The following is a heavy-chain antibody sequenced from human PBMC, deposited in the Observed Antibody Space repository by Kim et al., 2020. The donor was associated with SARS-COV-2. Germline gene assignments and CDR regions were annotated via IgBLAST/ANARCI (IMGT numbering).Heavy chain of an antibody. J-gene: IGHJ3*02. D-gene: IGHD3-22*01. CDR3: ARATLHYYDSASDAFDI. CDR2: INHSGST. CDR1: GGSFSGYY. V-gene: IGHV4-34*01. Sequence: SETLSLTCAVYGGSFSGYYWSWIRQPPGKGLEWIGEINHSGSTNYNPSLKSRVTISVDTSKNQFSLKLSSVTAADTAVYYCARATLHYYDSASDAFDIWGQGTMVTVSS.